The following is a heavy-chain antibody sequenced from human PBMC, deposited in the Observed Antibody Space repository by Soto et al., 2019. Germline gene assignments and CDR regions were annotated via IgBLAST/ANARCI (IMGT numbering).Heavy chain of an antibody. CDR2: ISGNNGNT. CDR1: GYTFTNYG. D-gene: IGHD1-26*01. J-gene: IGHJ4*02. V-gene: IGHV1-18*01. CDR3: ARGDSGSAHILAFDY. Sequence: QVQLVQSGGEVKKPGASVKVSCKASGYTFTNYGIIWVRQAPGQGLEWVGWISGNNGNTNYAQKLQGRVTMTTDTFTSTAYMEVRSLRSDDTAVYYCARGDSGSAHILAFDYWGQGTLVTVSS.